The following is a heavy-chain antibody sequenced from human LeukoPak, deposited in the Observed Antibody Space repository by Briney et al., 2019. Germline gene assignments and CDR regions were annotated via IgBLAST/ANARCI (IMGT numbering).Heavy chain of an antibody. D-gene: IGHD1-26*01. Sequence: PSETLSLTCTVSSGSISSYYWSWIRQPPGKGLEWIGYIYYTGSTNYNPSLKSRVTISVDTSKNQFSLNLSSVTAADTAVYYCARHGPYLGRLAWFDPWGQGTLVTVSS. CDR2: IYYTGST. J-gene: IGHJ5*02. CDR1: SGSISSYY. V-gene: IGHV4-59*08. CDR3: ARHGPYLGRLAWFDP.